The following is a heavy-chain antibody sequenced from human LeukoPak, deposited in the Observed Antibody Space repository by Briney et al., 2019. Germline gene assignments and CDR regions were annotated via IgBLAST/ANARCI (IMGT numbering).Heavy chain of an antibody. D-gene: IGHD2-2*01. V-gene: IGHV3-66*01. Sequence: GGSLRLSCAASGFTVSSNYMSWVRQAPGKGPEWVSVIYSGGSTYHADSVKGRFTISRDNSKNTLYLQMNSLRAEDTAVYYCARKGASHMDVWGQGTTVTVSS. J-gene: IGHJ6*02. CDR1: GFTVSSNY. CDR2: IYSGGST. CDR3: ARKGASHMDV.